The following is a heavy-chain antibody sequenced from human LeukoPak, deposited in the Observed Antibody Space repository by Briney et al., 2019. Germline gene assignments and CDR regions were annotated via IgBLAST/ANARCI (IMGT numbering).Heavy chain of an antibody. V-gene: IGHV4-39*07. CDR3: AREGCSGGSCYSEGGGYYMDV. D-gene: IGHD2-15*01. Sequence: SETLSLTCTVSGGSISTSSYYWGWIRQPPGKGLECIGNIYYSGSTYYNPSLKSRVTISVDTSKNQFSLKLSSVTAADTAVYYCAREGCSGGSCYSEGGGYYMDVWGKGTTVTVSS. CDR1: GGSISTSSYY. J-gene: IGHJ6*03. CDR2: IYYSGST.